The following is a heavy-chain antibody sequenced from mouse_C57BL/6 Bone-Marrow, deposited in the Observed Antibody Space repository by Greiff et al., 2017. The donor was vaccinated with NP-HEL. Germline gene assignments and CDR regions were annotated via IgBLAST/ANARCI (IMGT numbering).Heavy chain of an antibody. J-gene: IGHJ2*01. CDR2: INPGSGGT. D-gene: IGHD1-1*01. V-gene: IGHV1-54*01. CDR1: GYAFTNYL. Sequence: VQLQQSGAELVRPGTSVKVSCKASGYAFTNYLIEWVKQRPGQGLEWIGVINPGSGGTNYNEKFKGKATLTADKSSSTAYMQLSSLTSEDAAVYFCATLRSYYFDYWGQGTTLTVSS. CDR3: ATLRSYYFDY.